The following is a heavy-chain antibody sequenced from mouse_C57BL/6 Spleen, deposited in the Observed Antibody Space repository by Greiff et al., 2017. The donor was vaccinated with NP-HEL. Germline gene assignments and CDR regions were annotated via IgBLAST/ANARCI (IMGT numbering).Heavy chain of an antibody. D-gene: IGHD1-1*01. CDR3: ARGAYYGSSFYFDY. J-gene: IGHJ2*01. V-gene: IGHV1-55*01. CDR2: IYPGSGST. CDR1: GYTFTSYW. Sequence: QVQLQQPGAELVKPGASVKLSCKASGYTFTSYWITWVKQRPGQGLEWIGDIYPGSGSTNYNEKFKRKATLTVDTSSSTAYMQLSSLTSEDSAVYYCARGAYYGSSFYFDYWGQGTTLTVSS.